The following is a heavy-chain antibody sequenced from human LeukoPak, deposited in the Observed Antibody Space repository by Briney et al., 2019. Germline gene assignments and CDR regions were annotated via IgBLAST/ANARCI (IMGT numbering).Heavy chain of an antibody. CDR3: ARGRRGYSSSWFDY. V-gene: IGHV4-34*01. Sequence: SETLSLTCAVYGGSFSGESFSTYYWSWIRQPPAKGLEWIGEINHRGSTNYNPSLKSRVTISGDTSKNQFSLKLSSVTAADTAFCYCARGRRGYSSSWFDYWGQGTLVTVSS. CDR1: GGSFSGESFSTYY. CDR2: INHRGST. J-gene: IGHJ4*02. D-gene: IGHD6-13*01.